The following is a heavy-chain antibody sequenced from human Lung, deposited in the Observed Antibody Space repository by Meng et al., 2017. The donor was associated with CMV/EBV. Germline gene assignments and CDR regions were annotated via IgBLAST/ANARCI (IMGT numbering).Heavy chain of an antibody. J-gene: IGHJ4*02. V-gene: IGHV4-4*02. CDR3: ARVGQWLPIDY. Sequence: VRMPWAGPGTVTPSAARPLICAVSGVPISSRNWWSCVRQPPGKGLEWIGEIYHRGSTNYNPSLKSRVTISVDKSKNQFSLNLSSVTAADTAVYYCARVGQWLPIDYWGQGTLVTVSS. CDR2: IYHRGST. D-gene: IGHD6-19*01. CDR1: GVPISSRNW.